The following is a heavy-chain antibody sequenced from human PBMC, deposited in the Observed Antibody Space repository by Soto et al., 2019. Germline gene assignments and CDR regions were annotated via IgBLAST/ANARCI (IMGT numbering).Heavy chain of an antibody. Sequence: QVQLVQSGAEVKKPGSSVKVSCKASGGTFSSYSINWVRQAPGQGLEWMGEIIPIFGTANYAQKFQGRVTITADESTSTAYMGLSSLRSEDAAVYYCARAGGRHSGGIDYWGQGTVVTVSS. V-gene: IGHV1-69*01. D-gene: IGHD1-26*01. CDR3: ARAGGRHSGGIDY. CDR1: GGTFSSYS. J-gene: IGHJ4*02. CDR2: IIPIFGTA.